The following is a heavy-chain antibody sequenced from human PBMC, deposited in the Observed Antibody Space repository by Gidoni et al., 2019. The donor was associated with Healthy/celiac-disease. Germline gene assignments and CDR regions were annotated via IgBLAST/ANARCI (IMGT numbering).Heavy chain of an antibody. V-gene: IGHV1-3*01. D-gene: IGHD3-22*01. CDR3: AIRRGYDAFDI. CDR2: INAGNGNT. CDR1: EYTFTSYA. J-gene: IGHJ3*02. Sequence: QVQRVQSGAEVKKPGASVTVSCKASEYTFTSYAIHWVRQAPGQRREWMGWINAGNGNTKYSQKFQGRVTITRDTSASTAYMELTSLRSEATAVYYCAIRRGYDAFDIWGQGTMVTVSS.